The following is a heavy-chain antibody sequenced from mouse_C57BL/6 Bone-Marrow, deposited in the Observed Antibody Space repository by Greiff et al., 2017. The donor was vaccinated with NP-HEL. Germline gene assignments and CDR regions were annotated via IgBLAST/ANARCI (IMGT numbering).Heavy chain of an antibody. Sequence: QGQLQQPGAELVMPGASVKLSCKASGYTFTSYWMHWVKQRPGQGLEWIGEIDPSDSYTNYNQKFKGKSTLTVDKSSSTAYMQLSSLTSEDSAVYYCARETDYHYYAMDYWGQGTSVTVSS. CDR3: ARETDYHYYAMDY. J-gene: IGHJ4*01. CDR1: GYTFTSYW. D-gene: IGHD2-4*01. CDR2: IDPSDSYT. V-gene: IGHV1-69*01.